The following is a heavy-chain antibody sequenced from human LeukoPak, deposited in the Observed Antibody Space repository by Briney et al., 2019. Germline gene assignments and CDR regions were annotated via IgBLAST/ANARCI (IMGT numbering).Heavy chain of an antibody. D-gene: IGHD3-10*01. V-gene: IGHV3-21*01. CDR2: ISGDSDYI. Sequence: GGSLRLSCAASGFTFSTYSMNWVRQAPGKGLEWVSAISGDSDYIYYADSVKGRFTISRDNAKNSLYLQMNSLRAEDTAVYYCARDVLLWFGEFDYWGQGTLVTVSS. J-gene: IGHJ4*02. CDR3: ARDVLLWFGEFDY. CDR1: GFTFSTYS.